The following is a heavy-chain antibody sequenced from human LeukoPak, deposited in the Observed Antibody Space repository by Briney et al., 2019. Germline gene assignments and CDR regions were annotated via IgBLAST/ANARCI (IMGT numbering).Heavy chain of an antibody. J-gene: IGHJ6*03. V-gene: IGHV1-18*01. CDR1: GYTFTSYG. Sequence: ASVKVSCKASGYTFTSYGISWVRQAPGQGLEWMGWISAYNGNTYYAQKLQGRVTMTTDTSTSTAYMELRSLRSDDTAVYYCARTGYSYGGDPYYYYYMDVWGKGTTVTISS. D-gene: IGHD5-18*01. CDR3: ARTGYSYGGDPYYYYYMDV. CDR2: ISAYNGNT.